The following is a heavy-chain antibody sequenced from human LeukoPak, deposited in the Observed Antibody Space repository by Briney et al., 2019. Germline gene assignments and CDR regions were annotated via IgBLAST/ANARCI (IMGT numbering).Heavy chain of an antibody. CDR3: ARDKIEGPTKLDY. J-gene: IGHJ4*02. CDR1: GFTFSSYW. Sequence: GGPRRLSCEAPGFTFSSYWMSWVRKPPGKGLRWVANIKQDESEKYYVDSLKGRFTISRDNAKNPLYLQMNSLRAEDTAVYYCARDKIEGPTKLDYWGQGILVTVSS. CDR2: IKQDESEK. D-gene: IGHD1-1*01. V-gene: IGHV3-7*01.